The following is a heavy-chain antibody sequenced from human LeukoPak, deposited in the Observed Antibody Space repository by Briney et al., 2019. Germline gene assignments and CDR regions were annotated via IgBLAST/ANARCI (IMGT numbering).Heavy chain of an antibody. V-gene: IGHV3-23*01. D-gene: IGHD6-13*01. CDR2: ISGSGGST. CDR3: AKDPSSSWYVTS. Sequence: QPGGSLRLSCAASGFTFSSYAMSWVRQAPGKGLEWVSAISGSGGSTYYADSVKGRFTISRDNSKSTLYLQMDSLRPEDMAVYYCAKDPSSSWYVTSWGQGTLVTVSS. J-gene: IGHJ5*02. CDR1: GFTFSSYA.